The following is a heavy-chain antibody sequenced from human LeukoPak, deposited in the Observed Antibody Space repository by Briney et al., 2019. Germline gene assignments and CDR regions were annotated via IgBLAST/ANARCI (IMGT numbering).Heavy chain of an antibody. CDR1: GYTFTGYY. CDR3: AREGDYRGDWFDP. D-gene: IGHD3-16*01. J-gene: IGHJ5*02. V-gene: IGHV1-2*02. CDR2: INPNSSGT. Sequence: ASVKVSCEASGYTFTGYYMHWVRQAPGQGLEWMGWINPNSSGTNYAQKFQGRVTMTRDTSISTAYMELSRLRSDDTAVYYCAREGDYRGDWFDPWGQGTLVTVSS.